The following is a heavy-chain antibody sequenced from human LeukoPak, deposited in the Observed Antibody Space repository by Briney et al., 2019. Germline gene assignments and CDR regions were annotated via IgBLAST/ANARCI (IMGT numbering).Heavy chain of an antibody. V-gene: IGHV3-48*03. CDR2: ISSSGTTI. D-gene: IGHD1-26*01. J-gene: IGHJ4*02. Sequence: PGGSLRLSCAASGFTFSSYEMNLVRQAPGKGLEWISYISSSGTTIYYADSVKGRFTISRDNAKNSLFLQMNSLRAEDTAVYYCARGGYSGSGGFDYWGQGTLVTVSS. CDR1: GFTFSSYE. CDR3: ARGGYSGSGGFDY.